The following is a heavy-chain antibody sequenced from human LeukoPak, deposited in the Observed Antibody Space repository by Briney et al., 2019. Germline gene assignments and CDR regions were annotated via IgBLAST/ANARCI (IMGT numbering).Heavy chain of an antibody. CDR3: ARGDLAYCGGDCPDDAFDI. CDR2: IYTSGST. V-gene: IGHV4-61*02. D-gene: IGHD2-21*02. J-gene: IGHJ3*02. CDR1: GGSISSGSYY. Sequence: SQTLSLTCTVSGGSISSGSYYWSWIRQPAGKGLEWIGRIYTSGSTNYNPSLKSRVTMSVDTSKNQFSLKLSSVTAADTAVYYCARGDLAYCGGDCPDDAFDIWGQGTMVTVSS.